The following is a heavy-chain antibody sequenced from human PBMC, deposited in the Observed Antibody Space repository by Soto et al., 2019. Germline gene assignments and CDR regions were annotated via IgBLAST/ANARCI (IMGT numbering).Heavy chain of an antibody. D-gene: IGHD2-2*01. CDR1: GVSISSSHW. V-gene: IGHV4-4*02. CDR3: ARIAVVPSALDP. Sequence: QVQLQESGPGLVKPAETLSLSCDVSGVSISSSHWWCWLRQPPGRGLEWIGEVYHSGSANYNPSLKSRVSMSVDKSKNQFSLRLSSVTAADTALYYCARIAVVPSALDPWGQGTLVTVSS. CDR2: VYHSGSA. J-gene: IGHJ5*02.